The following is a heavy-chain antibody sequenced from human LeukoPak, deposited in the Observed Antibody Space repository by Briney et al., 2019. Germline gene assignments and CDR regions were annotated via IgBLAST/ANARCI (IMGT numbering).Heavy chain of an antibody. Sequence: GGSLRLSCAASGFTFSSYEMNWVRQAPGKGLEWVSYITSSGNTIYYADSVKGRFTISTDNAKNSLYLQMNSLRAKATAVYYWARLTRMTTTGGPFDYWGQGTLVTVSS. J-gene: IGHJ4*02. D-gene: IGHD4-17*01. V-gene: IGHV3-48*03. CDR2: ITSSGNTI. CDR3: ARLTRMTTTGGPFDY. CDR1: GFTFSSYE.